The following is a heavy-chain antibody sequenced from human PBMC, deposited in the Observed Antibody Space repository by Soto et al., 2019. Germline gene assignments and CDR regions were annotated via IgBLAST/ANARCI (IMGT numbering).Heavy chain of an antibody. V-gene: IGHV4-59*01. CDR1: GGSISSYS. Sequence: SETLSLTCTVSGGSISSYSWSWIRQPPGKGLEWIGYIYYSGSTNYNPSLKSRVTISVDTSKNQFSLKLSSVTAADTAVYYCARVLRTYYDILTGYYPTQIFDYWGQGTRVTVS. CDR2: IYYSGST. D-gene: IGHD3-9*01. CDR3: ARVLRTYYDILTGYYPTQIFDY. J-gene: IGHJ4*02.